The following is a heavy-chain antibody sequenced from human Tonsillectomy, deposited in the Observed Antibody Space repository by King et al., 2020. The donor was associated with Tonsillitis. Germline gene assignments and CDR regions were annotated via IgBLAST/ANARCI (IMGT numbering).Heavy chain of an antibody. CDR1: GFTFSSSG. CDR2: ISSDGSRK. D-gene: IGHD6-13*01. CDR3: ARDGELGQQLVPPSFDY. Sequence: VQLVESGGGVVQPGRSLRLSCAASGFTFSSSGMHWVRQAPGKGLEWVAVISSDGSRKYYADSVKGRFTISRDNSKNTLFVRMNSLTAEDTAVYYCARDGELGQQLVPPSFDYWGQGTLVTVSS. V-gene: IGHV3-33*05. J-gene: IGHJ4*02.